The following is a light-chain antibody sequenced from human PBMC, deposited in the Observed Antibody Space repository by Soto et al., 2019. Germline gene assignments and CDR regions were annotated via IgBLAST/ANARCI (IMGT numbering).Light chain of an antibody. J-gene: IGKJ4*01. CDR3: QHYDNRLLT. CDR1: QDINTY. V-gene: IGKV1-33*01. CDR2: DAS. Sequence: DIQMTQSPSSLSASVGDRVTITCQASQDINTYLNWYQQKPGKAPKLLIYDASKLETGVPSRFSGGGSGTDFTLTVPSLQPEDLATYFCQHYDNRLLTFGGGTKVE.